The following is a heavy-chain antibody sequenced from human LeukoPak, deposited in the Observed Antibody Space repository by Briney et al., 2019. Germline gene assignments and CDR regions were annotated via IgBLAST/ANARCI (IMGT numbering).Heavy chain of an antibody. J-gene: IGHJ2*01. CDR2: INYSGST. V-gene: IGHV4-34*01. CDR1: GGSFSNYY. Sequence: SETLSLTCAVYGGSFSNYYWSWLRQPPGKGLEWIGEINYSGSTNYNPSLKSRVTISIDTSKTQFSLKVKFVTAADTAVYYCVRRSTPFDLWGRGNLVTVSS. CDR3: VRRSTPFDL.